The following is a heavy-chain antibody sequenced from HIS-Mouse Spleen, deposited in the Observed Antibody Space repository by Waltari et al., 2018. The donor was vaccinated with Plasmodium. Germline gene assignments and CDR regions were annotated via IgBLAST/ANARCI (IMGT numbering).Heavy chain of an antibody. J-gene: IGHJ3*02. D-gene: IGHD3-9*01. CDR1: GGSFSGSS. V-gene: IGHV4-34*01. CDR2: INHSGST. CDR3: ARAPIRDAFDI. Sequence: QVQLQQRGAGLLKPSETLSLTCAVYGGSFSGSSWSWIRQPPGKGLEWIGEINHSGSTNYNPSLKSRVTISVDTSKNQFSLKLSSVTAADTAVYYCARAPIRDAFDIWGQGTMVTVSS.